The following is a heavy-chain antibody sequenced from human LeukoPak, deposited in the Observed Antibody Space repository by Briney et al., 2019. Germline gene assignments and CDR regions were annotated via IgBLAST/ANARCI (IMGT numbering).Heavy chain of an antibody. V-gene: IGHV3-74*01. CDR3: AKGQSRGYDYVWGSYDY. D-gene: IGHD3-16*01. Sequence: GGSLRLSCAASGFTFSSYWMHWVRQAPGKGLVWVSRINSDGSSTSYADSVKGRFTISRDNAKDTLYLQMNSLRAEDTAVYYCAKGQSRGYDYVWGSYDYWGQGTLVTVSS. CDR1: GFTFSSYW. J-gene: IGHJ4*02. CDR2: INSDGSST.